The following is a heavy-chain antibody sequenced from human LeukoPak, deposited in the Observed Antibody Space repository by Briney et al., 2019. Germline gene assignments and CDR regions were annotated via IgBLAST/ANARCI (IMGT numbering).Heavy chain of an antibody. D-gene: IGHD5-18*01. V-gene: IGHV1-18*01. J-gene: IGHJ4*02. Sequence: ASVKVSCKASGYTFTSYGISWVRQAPRQGLEWMGWISAYNGNTNYAQKLQGRVTMTTDTSTSTAYMELRSLRSDDTAVYYCARAVGVQLWSNFFDYWGQGTLVTVSS. CDR1: GYTFTSYG. CDR2: ISAYNGNT. CDR3: ARAVGVQLWSNFFDY.